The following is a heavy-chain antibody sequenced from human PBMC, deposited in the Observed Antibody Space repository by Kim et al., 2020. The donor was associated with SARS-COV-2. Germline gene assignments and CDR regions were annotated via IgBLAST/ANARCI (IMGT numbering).Heavy chain of an antibody. V-gene: IGHV1-69*06. Sequence: SVKVSCKASGGTFSSYAISWVRQAPGQGLEWMGGIIPIFGTANYAQKFQGRVTITADKSTSTAYMELSSLRSEDTAVYYCARDTVVAATRYNWFDPWGQGTLAT. D-gene: IGHD2-15*01. CDR3: ARDTVVAATRYNWFDP. CDR2: IIPIFGTA. CDR1: GGTFSSYA. J-gene: IGHJ5*02.